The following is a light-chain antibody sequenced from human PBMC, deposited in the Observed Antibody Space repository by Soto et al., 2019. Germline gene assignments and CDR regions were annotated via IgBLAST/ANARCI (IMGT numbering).Light chain of an antibody. CDR1: QSVSSY. CDR3: QQYNNWPPWT. Sequence: EIVLTHSPATLSLSPGERATLSCSASQSVSSYLAWYQQKPGQAPRLLIYDASNRATGIPARFSGSGSGTEFTLTISSLQSEDFAVYYCQQYNNWPPWTFGQGTKVDIK. CDR2: DAS. J-gene: IGKJ1*01. V-gene: IGKV3-11*01.